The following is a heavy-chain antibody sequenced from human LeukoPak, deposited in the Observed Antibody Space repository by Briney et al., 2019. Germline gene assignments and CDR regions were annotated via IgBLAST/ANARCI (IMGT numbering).Heavy chain of an antibody. V-gene: IGHV4-59*01. Sequence: PSETLSLTCDVSGGSIDSTNWWNWVRQPPGKGLEWIGYIQNSARTNYNPSLESRVTISVDTSKNQFSLKLSSVTAADTAVYYCARVGEYSSSWSPSTCYYYGMDVWGQGTTVTVSS. D-gene: IGHD6-13*01. CDR1: GGSIDSTNW. J-gene: IGHJ6*02. CDR3: ARVGEYSSSWSPSTCYYYGMDV. CDR2: IQNSART.